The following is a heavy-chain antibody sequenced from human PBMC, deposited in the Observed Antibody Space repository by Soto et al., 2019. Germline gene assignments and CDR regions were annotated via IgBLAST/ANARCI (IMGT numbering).Heavy chain of an antibody. Sequence: QVPLVQSGAEVKKTGASMKVSCKGSGYTFKSYGFSWVRQAPGQGLEWMGWISGYDGKTNHAKKFQGRVTMNTDTSTSTGYMELRSLRSDDTAVYYCARKSPDRNLDYWGQGTLVTVSS. CDR2: ISGYDGKT. D-gene: IGHD2-15*01. CDR3: ARKSPDRNLDY. J-gene: IGHJ4*02. V-gene: IGHV1-18*01. CDR1: GYTFKSYG.